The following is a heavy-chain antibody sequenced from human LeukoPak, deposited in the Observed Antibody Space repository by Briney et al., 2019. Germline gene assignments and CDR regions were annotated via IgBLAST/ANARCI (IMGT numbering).Heavy chain of an antibody. CDR2: IRAYNGNT. Sequence: ASVKVSCKASGYTFTSYGISWVRQAPGQGLEWRGWIRAYNGNTNYAQKLQGRVTMTTDTSTNTAYMELRSLRSDDTAVYYCARDRLKGTMVRGVINWGQGTLVTVSS. J-gene: IGHJ4*02. V-gene: IGHV1-18*01. CDR3: ARDRLKGTMVRGVIN. D-gene: IGHD3-10*01. CDR1: GYTFTSYG.